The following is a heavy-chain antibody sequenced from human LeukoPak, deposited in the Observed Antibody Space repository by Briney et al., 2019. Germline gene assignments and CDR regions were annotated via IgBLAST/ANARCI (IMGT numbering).Heavy chain of an antibody. V-gene: IGHV3-48*01. J-gene: IGHJ4*02. CDR2: ISLSSSTI. Sequence: GGSLRLSCAASVVTLSSYSINWVRQAPGKGLEWVSYISLSSSTIYYADSVKGRFTISRDNAKNSLFLQMSSLRAEDTAVYYCSTAKFDYWGQGTLVTVSS. CDR3: STAKFDY. CDR1: VVTLSSYS.